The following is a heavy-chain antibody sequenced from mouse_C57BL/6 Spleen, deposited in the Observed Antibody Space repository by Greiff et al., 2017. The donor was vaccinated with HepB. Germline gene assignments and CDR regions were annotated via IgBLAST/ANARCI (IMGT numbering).Heavy chain of an antibody. CDR3: AREGERNY. CDR2: INPSTGGT. Sequence: EVQLQESGPELVKPGASVKISCKASGYSFTGYYMNWVKQSPEKSLEWIGEINPSTGGTTYNQKFKAKATLTVDKSSSTAYMQLKSLTSEDSAVYYCAREGERNYWGQGTTLTVSS. J-gene: IGHJ2*01. V-gene: IGHV1-42*01. CDR1: GYSFTGYY.